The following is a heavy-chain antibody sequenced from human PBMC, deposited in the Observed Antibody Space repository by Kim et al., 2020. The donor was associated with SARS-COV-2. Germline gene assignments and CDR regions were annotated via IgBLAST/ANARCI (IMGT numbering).Heavy chain of an antibody. CDR1: GDSMRDYY. D-gene: IGHD3-22*01. CDR2: VYYLGST. J-gene: IGHJ3*01. V-gene: IGHV4-59*01. CDR3: ARDYFDSSGQGAFDV. Sequence: SETLSLTCTVSGDSMRDYYWTWIRQPPGKGLEWIGYVYYLGSTNYNSSLKNRITISIDVSKNQSSLKLSSVTAADTAAYYCARDYFDSSGQGAFDVWGEG.